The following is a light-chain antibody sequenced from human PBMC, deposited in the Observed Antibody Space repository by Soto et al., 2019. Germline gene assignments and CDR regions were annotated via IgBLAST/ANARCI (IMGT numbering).Light chain of an antibody. CDR3: QQYNDWPALT. CDR1: QSVNSN. CDR2: GAS. V-gene: IGKV3-15*01. Sequence: ETMMKQSQDTLSVSQGERATISGRASQSVNSNLAWYQQKLGQAPRVLIFGASTRATGIPARFSGSGSGTEFSLTTNSLQSEDFAVYYCQQYNDWPALTFGGGTKVDIK. J-gene: IGKJ4*01.